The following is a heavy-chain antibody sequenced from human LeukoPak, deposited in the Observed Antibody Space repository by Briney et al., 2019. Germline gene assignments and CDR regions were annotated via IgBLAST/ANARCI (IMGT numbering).Heavy chain of an antibody. Sequence: SETLSLTCSVSGGSISSYYWNWIRQPPGKRLEWIGYIFYSGSTSYNPSLKSRVTISLDTSKNQFSLKLNSVTAADTAVYYCARARYYYGSGSYLPGYWGQGTLVTVSS. D-gene: IGHD3-10*01. CDR1: GGSISSYY. J-gene: IGHJ4*02. CDR3: ARARYYYGSGSYLPGY. CDR2: IFYSGST. V-gene: IGHV4-59*01.